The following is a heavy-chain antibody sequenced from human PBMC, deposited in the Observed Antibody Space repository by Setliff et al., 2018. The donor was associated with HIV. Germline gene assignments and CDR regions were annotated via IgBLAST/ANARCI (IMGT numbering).Heavy chain of an antibody. CDR3: ARAHLTGTTVGLADY. Sequence: ASVKVSCKASGYTFTSYAMHWVRQAPGQRLEWMGWINAGNGNTKYSQKFQGRVTIIRDTSASTAYMELSSLRSEDTAVYYCARAHLTGTTVGLADYWGQGTLVTVSS. D-gene: IGHD1-7*01. CDR2: INAGNGNT. J-gene: IGHJ4*02. V-gene: IGHV1-3*01. CDR1: GYTFTSYA.